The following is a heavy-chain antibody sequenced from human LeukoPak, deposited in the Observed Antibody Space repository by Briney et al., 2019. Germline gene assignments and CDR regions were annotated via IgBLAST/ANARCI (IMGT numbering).Heavy chain of an antibody. Sequence: GGSLRLSCAASGFTFSSNAMSWVRQAPGKGLEWVSAISGSGRSTYYADSVKGRFTISRDNSKNTLYLHMNSLRAEDTAVYYCARGFLEYFPWPAGDYWGQGTLVTVSS. V-gene: IGHV3-23*01. CDR3: ARGFLEYFPWPAGDY. CDR1: GFTFSSNA. CDR2: ISGSGRST. D-gene: IGHD6-6*01. J-gene: IGHJ4*02.